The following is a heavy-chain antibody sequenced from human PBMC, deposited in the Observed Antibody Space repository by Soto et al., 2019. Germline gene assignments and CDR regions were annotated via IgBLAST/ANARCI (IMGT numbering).Heavy chain of an antibody. V-gene: IGHV4-59*01. CDR1: GGSISSYY. CDR3: ARRGVGATFDY. J-gene: IGHJ4*02. CDR2: IYYSGST. Sequence: SETLSLTCTVSGGSISSYYWSWIRQPPGKGLEWIGYIYYSGSTNYNPSLKSRVTISVDTSKNQFSLKLSSVTAADTAVYYCARRGVGATFDYWGQGTLVTVSS. D-gene: IGHD1-26*01.